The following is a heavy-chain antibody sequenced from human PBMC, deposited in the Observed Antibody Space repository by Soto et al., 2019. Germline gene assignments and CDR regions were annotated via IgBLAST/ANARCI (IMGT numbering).Heavy chain of an antibody. D-gene: IGHD2-21*01. CDR2: IYPGDSDT. CDR3: ARQTEHIVVVPGAFDI. J-gene: IGHJ3*02. Sequence: PGESLKISCKGSGYSFTSYWIGWVRQMPGKGLEWMGIIYPGDSDTRYSPSFQGQVTISADKSISTAYLQWSSLKASDTAMYYCARQTEHIVVVPGAFDIWGQGTMVTVSS. CDR1: GYSFTSYW. V-gene: IGHV5-51*01.